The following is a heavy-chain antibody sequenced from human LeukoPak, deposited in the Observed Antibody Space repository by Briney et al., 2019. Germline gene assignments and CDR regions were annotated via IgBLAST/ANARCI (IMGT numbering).Heavy chain of an antibody. CDR2: ITPIFGTA. CDR1: GGTFSSYA. CDR3: ARDLGIAAAGTAY. Sequence: SVKVSCKASGGTFSSYAISWVRQAPGQGLEWMGGITPIFGTANYAQKFQGRVTITTDESTRTAYMELSSLRSEDTAVYYCARDLGIAAAGTAYWGQGTLVTVSS. J-gene: IGHJ4*02. V-gene: IGHV1-69*05. D-gene: IGHD6-13*01.